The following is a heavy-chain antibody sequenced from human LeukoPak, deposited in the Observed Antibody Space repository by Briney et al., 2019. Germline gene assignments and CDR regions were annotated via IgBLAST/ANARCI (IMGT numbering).Heavy chain of an antibody. J-gene: IGHJ5*02. Sequence: GASVKVSCKASGYTFTGYYMHWVRQAPGQGLEWMGWINPNSGNTGYAQKFQGRVTITRNTSISTAYMELSSLRSEDTAVYYCARGRGFDPWGQGTLVTVSS. CDR2: INPNSGNT. CDR1: GYTFTGYY. CDR3: ARGRGFDP. V-gene: IGHV1-8*03.